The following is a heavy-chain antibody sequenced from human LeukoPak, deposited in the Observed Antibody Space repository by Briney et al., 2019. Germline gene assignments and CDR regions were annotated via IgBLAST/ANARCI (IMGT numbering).Heavy chain of an antibody. CDR1: GFSFSTYW. Sequence: PGGSLRLSCAASGFSFSTYWMSWVRQAPGKGLEWVGFIRSKAYGGTTEYAASVKGRFTISRDDSKSIAYLQMNSLKTEDTAVYYCTREVEDIVVVPAAIEAGVWFDPWGQGTLVTVSS. J-gene: IGHJ5*02. CDR2: IRSKAYGGTT. V-gene: IGHV3-49*04. CDR3: TREVEDIVVVPAAIEAGVWFDP. D-gene: IGHD2-2*02.